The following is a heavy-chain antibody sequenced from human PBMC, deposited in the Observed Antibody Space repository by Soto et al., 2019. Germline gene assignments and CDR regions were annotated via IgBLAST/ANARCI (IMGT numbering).Heavy chain of an antibody. CDR3: AEGDWFDP. V-gene: IGHV3-30*18. CDR2: ISYDGSNK. Sequence: QVQLVESGGGVVQPGRSLRLSCAASGFTFSNYGMHWVRQAPGKGLEWVAVISYDGSNKYYADSVKGRFSISRDNSKNTLYLQMNSLRADDTAVYYCAEGDWFDPWGQGTLVTVSS. CDR1: GFTFSNYG. J-gene: IGHJ5*02.